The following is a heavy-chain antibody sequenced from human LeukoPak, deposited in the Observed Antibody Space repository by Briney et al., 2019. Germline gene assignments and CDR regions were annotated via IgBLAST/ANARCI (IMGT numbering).Heavy chain of an antibody. Sequence: GAAVKVSCKASGGTFSSYAISWVRQAPGQGLEWMGGIIPIFGTANYAQKFQGRVTITADKSTSTAYMELSSLRSEDTAVYYCARSNTVVPPYYYYYMDVWGKGTTVTVSS. CDR3: ARSNTVVPPYYYYYMDV. CDR2: IIPIFGTA. D-gene: IGHD4-23*01. CDR1: GGTFSSYA. V-gene: IGHV1-69*06. J-gene: IGHJ6*03.